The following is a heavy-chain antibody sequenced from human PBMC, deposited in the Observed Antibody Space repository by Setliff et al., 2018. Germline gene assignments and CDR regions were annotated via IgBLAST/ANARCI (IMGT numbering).Heavy chain of an antibody. V-gene: IGHV3-30*02. CDR3: AKEYYYDSTGLDY. CDR2: IWDDGGHK. J-gene: IGHJ4*02. CDR1: GFTFSTYR. Sequence: GSLRLSCAASGFTFSTYRMHWVRQAPGKGLEWVAVIWDDGGHKYYVDSVKGRFTISRDNSKNTLYLQMSSLRAEDTAVYYCAKEYYYDSTGLDYWGQGTLVTVSS. D-gene: IGHD3-22*01.